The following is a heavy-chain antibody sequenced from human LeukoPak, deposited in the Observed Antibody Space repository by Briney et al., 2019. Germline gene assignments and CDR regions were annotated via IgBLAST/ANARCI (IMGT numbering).Heavy chain of an antibody. V-gene: IGHV4-4*07. CDR3: ARGRTYYYGSGSYGPSYNWFDP. CDR2: IYTSGST. D-gene: IGHD3-10*01. Sequence: SETLSLTCTVSGGSISSYYWSWIRQPAGKGLEWIGRIYTSGSTNYNPSLKSRVTMSVDTSKNQLSLKLSSVTAADTAVYYCARGRTYYYGSGSYGPSYNWFDPWGQGTLVTVSS. J-gene: IGHJ5*02. CDR1: GGSISSYY.